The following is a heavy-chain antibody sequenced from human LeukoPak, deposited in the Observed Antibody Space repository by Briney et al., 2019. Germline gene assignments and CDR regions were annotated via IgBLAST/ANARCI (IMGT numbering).Heavy chain of an antibody. D-gene: IGHD3-22*01. V-gene: IGHV3-7*01. Sequence: GGSLRLSCAASGFTVSSNYMSWVRQAPGKGLEWVANIKQDGSEKYYVDSVKGRFTISRDNAQNSLYLQMNSLRAEDTAVYYCASLVNISGYFSVSSNAFDIWGQGTAVTVSS. CDR1: GFTVSSNY. J-gene: IGHJ3*02. CDR3: ASLVNISGYFSVSSNAFDI. CDR2: IKQDGSEK.